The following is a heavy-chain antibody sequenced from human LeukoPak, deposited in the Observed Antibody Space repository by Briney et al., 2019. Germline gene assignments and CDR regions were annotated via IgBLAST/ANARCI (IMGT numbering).Heavy chain of an antibody. CDR2: FDPEDGEK. J-gene: IGHJ4*02. V-gene: IGHV1-24*01. D-gene: IGHD3-10*01. CDR3: TTRPIRFGEISV. CDR1: GYTFTSYY. Sequence: ASVKVSCKAPGYTFTSYYMHWVRQAPGQGLEWVGGFDPEDGEKVYARKFQGRVILTEDSSADTADMELRGLRSEDTAVYYCTTRPIRFGEISVWGQGTLVTVSS.